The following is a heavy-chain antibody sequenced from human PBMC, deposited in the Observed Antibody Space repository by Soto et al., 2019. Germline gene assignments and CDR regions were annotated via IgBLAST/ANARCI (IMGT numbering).Heavy chain of an antibody. V-gene: IGHV3-33*01. J-gene: IGHJ5*02. D-gene: IGHD2-15*01. CDR2: IWYDGSNK. Sequence: QPGGSLRLSCAASGFTFSSYGMHWVRQAPGKGLEWVAVIWYDGSNKYYADSVKGRFTISRDNSKNTLYLQMNSLRAEDTAVYYCARGPNCSGGSCYLYWFDPWGQGTLVTVSS. CDR1: GFTFSSYG. CDR3: ARGPNCSGGSCYLYWFDP.